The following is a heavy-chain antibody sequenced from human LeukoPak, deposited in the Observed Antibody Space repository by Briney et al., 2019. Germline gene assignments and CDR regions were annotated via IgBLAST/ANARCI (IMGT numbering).Heavy chain of an antibody. CDR3: ARADRDFWSGYLYYFDY. Sequence: ASVKVSCKASGYTFTSYDINWVRQATGQGLEWMGWMSPNSGNTGYAQKFQGRVTITRNTSISTAYMELSSLRSEDTAVYYCARADRDFWSGYLYYFDYWGQGTLVTVSS. CDR2: MSPNSGNT. CDR1: GYTFTSYD. V-gene: IGHV1-8*03. D-gene: IGHD3-3*01. J-gene: IGHJ4*02.